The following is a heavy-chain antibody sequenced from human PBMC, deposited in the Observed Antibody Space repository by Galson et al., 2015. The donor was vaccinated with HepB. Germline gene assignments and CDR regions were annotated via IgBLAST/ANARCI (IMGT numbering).Heavy chain of an antibody. V-gene: IGHV3-30*18. CDR3: AKGLSSFRSRGLDY. Sequence: SLRLACAASGFAFSAYGMHWVRQAPGKGLEWVALISYAGNNEFYADSVKGRFTITRDNSTSTLYLEMSTLRAEDTAVYYCAKGLSSFRSRGLDYWGQGTLVTVSS. J-gene: IGHJ4*02. CDR2: ISYAGNNE. D-gene: IGHD2-2*01. CDR1: GFAFSAYG.